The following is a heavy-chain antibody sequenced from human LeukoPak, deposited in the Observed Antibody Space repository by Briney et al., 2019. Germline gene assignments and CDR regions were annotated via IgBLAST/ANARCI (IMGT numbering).Heavy chain of an antibody. D-gene: IGHD1-14*01. CDR1: GFVFNSHP. Sequence: GGSLRLSCAASGFVFNSHPMHWVRQAPGKGLECVSAISGNGDSTYYANSVKGRFTISRDNSRNTLYLQMGSLRAEDTALYYCAREEPAGSIDYWGQGTLTTVSS. J-gene: IGHJ4*02. CDR2: ISGNGDST. CDR3: AREEPAGSIDY. V-gene: IGHV3-64*01.